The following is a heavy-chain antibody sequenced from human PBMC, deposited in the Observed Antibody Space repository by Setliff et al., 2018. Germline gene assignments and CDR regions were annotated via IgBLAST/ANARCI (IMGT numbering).Heavy chain of an antibody. CDR3: LGAGTCSY. Sequence: GGSLRLSCAASGFTVSSFSMHWVRQAPVKGLDWVATLSDDGSNEFYADSVKGRFTIFRDNARNSLSLQMNSLRSDDTAVYYCLGAGTCSYWGQGTRVTVSS. V-gene: IGHV3-30*03. CDR1: GFTVSSFS. D-gene: IGHD2-21*01. CDR2: LSDDGSNE. J-gene: IGHJ4*02.